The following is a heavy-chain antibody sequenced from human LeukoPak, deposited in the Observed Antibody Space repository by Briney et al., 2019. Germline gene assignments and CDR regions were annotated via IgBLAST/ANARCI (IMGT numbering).Heavy chain of an antibody. V-gene: IGHV1-69*05. D-gene: IGHD2-21*01. J-gene: IGHJ6*04. Sequence: SVKVSCKASGYTFTSYAISWVRQAPGQGLEWMGGIIPIFGTANYAQKFQGRVTITTDESTSSAYMELSSLRSEDTAVYYCARPGCGGNCYYRMDVWGKGTTVTVSS. CDR1: GYTFTSYA. CDR3: ARPGCGGNCYYRMDV. CDR2: IIPIFGTA.